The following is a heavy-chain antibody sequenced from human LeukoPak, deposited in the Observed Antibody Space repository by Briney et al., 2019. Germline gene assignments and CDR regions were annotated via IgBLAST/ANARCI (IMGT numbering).Heavy chain of an antibody. J-gene: IGHJ4*02. CDR1: GFTVSSNY. CDR2: ISSASTHI. Sequence: PGGSLRLSCVASGFTVSSNYMSWVRQAPGKGLEWVSSISSASTHIYYADSVNGRFTISRDNAKNSLYLQMNSLRADDTAVYFCARLRSTQLRYFDVDYWGQGTLVTVSS. V-gene: IGHV3-21*01. D-gene: IGHD5-24*01. CDR3: ARLRSTQLRYFDVDY.